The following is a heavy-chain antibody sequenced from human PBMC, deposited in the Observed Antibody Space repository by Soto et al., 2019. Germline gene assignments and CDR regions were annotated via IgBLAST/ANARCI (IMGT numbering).Heavy chain of an antibody. CDR1: GFTFSSYA. CDR2: ISYDGSNK. D-gene: IGHD1-26*01. J-gene: IGHJ3*02. V-gene: IGHV3-30-3*01. CDR3: VCGAAFDI. Sequence: QVQLVESGGGVVQPGRSLRLSCAASGFTFSSYAMHWVRQAPGKGLEWVAVISYDGSNKYYADSVKGRFTISRDNSKNTLYLQMNSLRAEDTAVYYCVCGAAFDIWGQGTMVTVSS.